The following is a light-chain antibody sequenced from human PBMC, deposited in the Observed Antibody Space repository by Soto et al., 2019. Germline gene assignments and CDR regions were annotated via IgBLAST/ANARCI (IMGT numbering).Light chain of an antibody. Sequence: DIVMTQSPLSLPFTPGEPSSISCRSNQSLLHNNGYNYLDWYLQRPGQSPHLLIYGGSNVAPGVPDRFSGSGSGTDFTLKISRVEADDVGVYYCMQTVQTPITFGQGTRLEI. CDR1: QSLLHNNGYNY. CDR3: MQTVQTPIT. CDR2: GGS. V-gene: IGKV2-28*01. J-gene: IGKJ5*01.